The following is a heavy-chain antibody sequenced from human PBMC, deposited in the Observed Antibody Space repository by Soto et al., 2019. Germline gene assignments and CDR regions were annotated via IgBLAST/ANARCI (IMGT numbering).Heavy chain of an antibody. D-gene: IGHD1-1*01. Sequence: SVKVSCKASGGTFSSYAISWVRQAPGQGLEWMGGIIPIFGTANYAQKFQGRVTITADKSTSTAYMELSSLRSEDTAVYYCARDVLGYTNGDYYGMDVWGQGTTVTVSS. CDR2: IIPIFGTA. CDR3: ARDVLGYTNGDYYGMDV. CDR1: GGTFSSYA. J-gene: IGHJ6*02. V-gene: IGHV1-69*06.